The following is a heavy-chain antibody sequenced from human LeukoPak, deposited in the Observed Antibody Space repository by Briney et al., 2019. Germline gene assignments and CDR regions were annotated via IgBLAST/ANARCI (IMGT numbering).Heavy chain of an antibody. CDR2: INHSGST. V-gene: IGHV4-34*01. CDR3: ARYGCTSCPDHYYYYYLDV. Sequence: SETLSLTCAVYGLSFSGYYWSWIRQPPGKGLEWIGEINHSGSTNYNPSLKSRVTISVDTSKNQSSLKLSSVTAADTAVYYCARYGCTSCPDHYYYYYLDVWGKGTTVTVSS. CDR1: GLSFSGYY. D-gene: IGHD2-2*01. J-gene: IGHJ6*03.